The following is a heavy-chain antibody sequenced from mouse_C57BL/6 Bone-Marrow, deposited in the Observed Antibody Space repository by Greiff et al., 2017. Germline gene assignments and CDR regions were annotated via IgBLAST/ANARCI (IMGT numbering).Heavy chain of an antibody. J-gene: IGHJ4*01. Sequence: QVQLQQSGAELARPGASVKLSCKASGYTFTSYGISWVKQRTGQGLEWIGEIYTSSGTTYYNEQFKGKATLPADKSSSTAYMELLSLTSEGAADYFCARGVTTGGCWGQGASGTVSS. CDR2: IYTSSGTT. V-gene: IGHV1-81*01. CDR3: ARGVTTGGC. CDR1: GYTFTSYG. D-gene: IGHD1-1*01.